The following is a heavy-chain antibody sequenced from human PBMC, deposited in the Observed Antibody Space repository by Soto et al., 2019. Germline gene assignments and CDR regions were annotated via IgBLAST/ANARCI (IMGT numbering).Heavy chain of an antibody. J-gene: IGHJ3*02. D-gene: IGHD3-16*02. CDR1: GYTLTELS. CDR2: FDPEDGET. CDR3: ARGGLYDYIWGSYRYFRGSAFDT. Sequence: ASVKVSCKVSGYTLTELSMHWVRQAPGKGLEWMGGFDPEDGETIYAQKFQGRVTMTENTSTDTAYMELSSLRSEDTAVYYCARGGLYDYIWGSYRYFRGSAFDTWGQGTMVTVSS. V-gene: IGHV1-24*01.